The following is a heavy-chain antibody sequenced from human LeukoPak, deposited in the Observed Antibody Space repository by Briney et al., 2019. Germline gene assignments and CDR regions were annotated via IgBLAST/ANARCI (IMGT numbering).Heavy chain of an antibody. CDR3: AIMHRYYDGSGYWVQ. D-gene: IGHD3-22*01. CDR2: ISTSGGST. CDR1: GFTFSSYA. Sequence: GGSLRLYCAASGFTFSSYAMSWVRQAPGKGLEWVSGISTSGGSTSYADSVKGRFTISRDNPRNTLYIQMNSLRVEDTAVYYCAIMHRYYDGSGYWVQWGQGSLVTVSS. J-gene: IGHJ4*02. V-gene: IGHV3-23*01.